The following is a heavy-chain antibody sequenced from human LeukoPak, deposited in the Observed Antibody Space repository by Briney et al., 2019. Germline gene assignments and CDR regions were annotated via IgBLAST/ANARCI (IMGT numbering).Heavy chain of an antibody. V-gene: IGHV3-48*03. CDR1: GFTFSSYE. J-gene: IGHJ4*02. D-gene: IGHD2-21*02. CDR2: ISSSGSTI. Sequence: PGGSLRLSCAASGFTFSSYEMNWVRQAPGKGLEWVSYISSSGSTIYYADSVKGRFTISRDNAKNSLYLQMNSLRAEDTAVYYCARFGDMGYFDYWGQGTLVTVSS. CDR3: ARFGDMGYFDY.